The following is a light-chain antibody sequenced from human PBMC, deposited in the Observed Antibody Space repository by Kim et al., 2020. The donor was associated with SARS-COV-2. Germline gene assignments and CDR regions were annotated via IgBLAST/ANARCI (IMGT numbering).Light chain of an antibody. CDR2: EVS. CDR3: SSYTSISTYV. Sequence: GQSVTIAGIGTSSDVWTYNRVSWYQQPPGTAPKLLIYEVSSRPSGVPDRFSGSKSGNAASLTISGLQAQDEADYDCSSYTSISTYVFGTGTKVTVL. V-gene: IGLV2-18*02. CDR1: SSDVWTYNR. J-gene: IGLJ1*01.